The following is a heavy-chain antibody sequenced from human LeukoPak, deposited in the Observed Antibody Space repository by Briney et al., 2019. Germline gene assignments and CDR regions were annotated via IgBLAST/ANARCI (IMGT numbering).Heavy chain of an antibody. Sequence: GGSLRLSCAASGFTFSSYWMHWVRQAPGKGLVWVSRISTDGSSTTYADSVKGRFTISRDNARDTLYLQMNSLRAEDTAVYYCAGHHQAYSRTYWGQGTLVTVSS. J-gene: IGHJ4*02. D-gene: IGHD6-13*01. V-gene: IGHV3-74*01. CDR2: ISTDGSST. CDR3: AGHHQAYSRTY. CDR1: GFTFSSYW.